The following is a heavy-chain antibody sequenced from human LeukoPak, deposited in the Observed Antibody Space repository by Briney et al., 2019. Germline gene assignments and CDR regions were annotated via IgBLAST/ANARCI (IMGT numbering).Heavy chain of an antibody. CDR3: ARSLYDSWTGYHHGSDI. CDR1: GFTFSKYW. CDR2: IKQDGSEK. V-gene: IGHV3-7*01. Sequence: PGGSLRLSCAASGFTFSKYWMTWVRQAPGKGLEWVANIKQDGSEKYYVDSVKGRFTISRDNAKNSLYLEMNSLRAEDTAVYYCARSLYDSWTGYHHGSDIWGQGTMVTVSS. D-gene: IGHD3-3*01. J-gene: IGHJ3*02.